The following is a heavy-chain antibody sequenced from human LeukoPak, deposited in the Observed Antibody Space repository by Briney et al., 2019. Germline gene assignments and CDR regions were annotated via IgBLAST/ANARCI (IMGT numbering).Heavy chain of an antibody. CDR3: ARGWSSVSYYFQY. Sequence: GGSLRLSCETSGFTLNNYAVSWVRQAPGKGLEGFSSISGGGTTYYADSVKGRFTISRDSSQNTLYLQMNSLRAEDAAVYFCARGWSSVSYYFQYWGQGTLVTVSS. J-gene: IGHJ4*02. CDR2: ISGGGTT. D-gene: IGHD6-13*01. CDR1: GFTLNNYA. V-gene: IGHV3-23*01.